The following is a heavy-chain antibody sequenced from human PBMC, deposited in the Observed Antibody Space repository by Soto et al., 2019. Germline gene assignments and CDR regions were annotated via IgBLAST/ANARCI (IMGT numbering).Heavy chain of an antibody. J-gene: IGHJ6*02. V-gene: IGHV4-39*01. CDR2: IYYSGST. Sequence: PSETLSLPCAVSGGSISGSYYYWGWIRQPPGKGLEWIGSIYYSGSTYYNPSLKSRVTISVDTSKNQFSLKLSSVTAADTAVYYCASPMVRGVNEAYYYYGMDVWGQGTTVTVSS. D-gene: IGHD3-10*01. CDR1: GGSISGSYYY. CDR3: ASPMVRGVNEAYYYYGMDV.